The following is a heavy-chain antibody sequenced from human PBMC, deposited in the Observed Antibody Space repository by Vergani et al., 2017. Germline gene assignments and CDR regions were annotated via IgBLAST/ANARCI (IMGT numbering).Heavy chain of an antibody. D-gene: IGHD6-13*01. CDR3: ARGKVGEKDGGSWKPIDY. J-gene: IGHJ4*02. CDR1: GGSFSGYY. Sequence: QVQLQQWGAGLLKPSETLSLTCAVYGGSFSGYYWSWIRQPPGKGLEWIGEINHSGSTNYNPSLKSRVTRSVDRSKNQFALKLSSVTAAETAGYYCARGKVGEKDGGSWKPIDYWGQGTLVTGSS. CDR2: INHSGST. V-gene: IGHV4-34*01.